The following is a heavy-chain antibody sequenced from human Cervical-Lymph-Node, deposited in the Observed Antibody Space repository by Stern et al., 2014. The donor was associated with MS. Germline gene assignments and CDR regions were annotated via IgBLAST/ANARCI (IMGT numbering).Heavy chain of an antibody. J-gene: IGHJ4*02. CDR2: INAGNGNT. V-gene: IGHV1-3*01. Sequence: VQSGAEVKKPGASVNVSCKASGYTFTSYAMHWVRQAPGQRLEWMGWINAGNGNTKYSQKFQGRVTITRDTSASTAYMELSSLRSEDTAVYYCARALWFGESPIDYWGQGTLVTVSS. CDR3: ARALWFGESPIDY. D-gene: IGHD3-10*01. CDR1: GYTFTSYA.